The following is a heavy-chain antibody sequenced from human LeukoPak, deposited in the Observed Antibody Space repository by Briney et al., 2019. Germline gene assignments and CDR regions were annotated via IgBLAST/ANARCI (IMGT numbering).Heavy chain of an antibody. Sequence: ASVKVSCKASGYTFTSYDINWVRQATGQGLEWMGWMNPNSGNTGYAQKFQGRVTITRNTSISTAYMELSSLRSEDTAVYYCARRPIITMVRRRDLYMDVWGKGTTVTVSS. J-gene: IGHJ6*03. CDR2: MNPNSGNT. D-gene: IGHD3-10*01. CDR1: GYTFTSYD. V-gene: IGHV1-8*03. CDR3: ARRPIITMVRRRDLYMDV.